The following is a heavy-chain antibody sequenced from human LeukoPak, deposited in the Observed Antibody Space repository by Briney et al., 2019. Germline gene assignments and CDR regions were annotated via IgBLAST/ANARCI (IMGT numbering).Heavy chain of an antibody. Sequence: GASVTVSCKASGGTFSSYAISWVRQAPGQGLEWMGGIIPILGIANYAQKFQGRVTITADKSTSTAYMELSSLRSEDTAVYYCAREKMVTTSYYYYGMDVWGQGTTVTVSS. J-gene: IGHJ6*02. V-gene: IGHV1-69*10. CDR2: IIPILGIA. D-gene: IGHD4-4*01. CDR3: AREKMVTTSYYYYGMDV. CDR1: GGTFSSYA.